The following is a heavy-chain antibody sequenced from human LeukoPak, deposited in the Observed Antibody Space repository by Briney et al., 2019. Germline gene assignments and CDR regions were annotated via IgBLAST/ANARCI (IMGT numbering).Heavy chain of an antibody. Sequence: GGSLRLSCAASGFTFDDYAMHWVRQAPGKGLEWVSGISWNSGSIGYADSVKGRFTISRDNAKNSLYLQMNSLRAEDTAVYYCARAVRGDYWGQGTLVTVSS. CDR3: ARAVRGDY. CDR2: ISWNSGSI. J-gene: IGHJ4*02. V-gene: IGHV3-9*01. CDR1: GFTFDDYA. D-gene: IGHD3-3*01.